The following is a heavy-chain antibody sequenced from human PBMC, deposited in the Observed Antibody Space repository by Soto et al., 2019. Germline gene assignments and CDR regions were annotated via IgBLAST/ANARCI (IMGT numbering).Heavy chain of an antibody. Sequence: QDQLVQSGAEVKKPGASVKVSCKASGYTFTSYGISWVRQAPGQGLERMGGISAYNGNTNYAQKLQGRVTMTTDTSTSTAYMELRSLRSDDTAVYYCARDSIAGPRGYYYYGMDVWGQVTTITVAS. V-gene: IGHV1-18*04. CDR1: GYTFTSYG. D-gene: IGHD6-6*01. CDR2: ISAYNGNT. CDR3: ARDSIAGPRGYYYYGMDV. J-gene: IGHJ6*02.